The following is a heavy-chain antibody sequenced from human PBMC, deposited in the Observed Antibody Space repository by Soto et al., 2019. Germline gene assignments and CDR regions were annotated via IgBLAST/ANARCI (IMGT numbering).Heavy chain of an antibody. CDR3: SRHNEGGFDY. CDR1: GYTVSGSD. CDR2: IYRGGGT. Sequence: VQLVETGGGLIQPGRSLRLSCVASGYTVSGSDMSWVRQAPGKGLEWVSVIYRGGGTNYADSVKGRFTISRDKSKNALYFQMNSLRAEDTAVYYCSRHNEGGFDYWGQGTLVTVSS. V-gene: IGHV3-53*02. D-gene: IGHD3-16*01. J-gene: IGHJ4*02.